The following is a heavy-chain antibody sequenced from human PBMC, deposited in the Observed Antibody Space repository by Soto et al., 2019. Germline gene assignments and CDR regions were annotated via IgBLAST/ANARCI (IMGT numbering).Heavy chain of an antibody. CDR2: VSYVGDNK. D-gene: IGHD3-22*01. J-gene: IGHJ3*02. V-gene: IGHV3-30*01. Sequence: SLRLSCVAXGFTFRSYSFHWVRQAPGRGLEWVALVSYVGDNKYYAESIKGRFTVSRDNLKNMVFLQMDSLTPDDTALYYCARDGGQSGYYDAFDIWGQGTGVTVSS. CDR3: ARDGGQSGYYDAFDI. CDR1: GFTFRSYS.